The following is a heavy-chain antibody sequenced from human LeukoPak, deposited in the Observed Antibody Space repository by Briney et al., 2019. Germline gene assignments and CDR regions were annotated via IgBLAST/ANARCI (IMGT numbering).Heavy chain of an antibody. CDR1: GFTFSSYW. J-gene: IGHJ4*02. CDR3: AKAWAYSSTPYYFDY. Sequence: GGSLRLSCAASGFTFSSYWMHWVRQAPGKGLVWVSRINTDGSSTSYADSVKGRFTISRDNAKNTLYLQMNSLRAEDTALYYCAKAWAYSSTPYYFDYWGQGTLVTVSS. V-gene: IGHV3-74*01. D-gene: IGHD6-13*01. CDR2: INTDGSST.